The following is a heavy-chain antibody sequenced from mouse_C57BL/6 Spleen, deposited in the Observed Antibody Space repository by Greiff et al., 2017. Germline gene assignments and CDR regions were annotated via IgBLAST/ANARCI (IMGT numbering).Heavy chain of an antibody. V-gene: IGHV10-1*01. CDR3: VSYASSSYHYYAMDY. J-gene: IGHJ4*01. CDR1: GFSFNTYA. Sequence: EVMLVESGGGLVQPKGSLKLSCAASGFSFNTYAMNWVRQAPGKGLEWVARIRSKSNNYATYYADSVKDRFTISRDDSESMLYLQMNNLKTEDTAMYYCVSYASSSYHYYAMDYWGQGTSVTVSS. D-gene: IGHD1-1*01. CDR2: IRSKSNNYAT.